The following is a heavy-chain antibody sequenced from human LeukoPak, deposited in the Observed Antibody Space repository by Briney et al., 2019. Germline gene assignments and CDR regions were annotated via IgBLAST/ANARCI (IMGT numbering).Heavy chain of an antibody. J-gene: IGHJ4*02. CDR3: ARQEYYDSSRTFDY. D-gene: IGHD3-22*01. CDR1: GGSISSSSYY. V-gene: IGHV4-39*01. Sequence: PSETLSLTCTVSGGSISSSSYYWGWIRQPPGKGLEWIGSIYYGGSTYYNPSLKSRVTISVDTSKNQFSLKLSSVTAADTAVYYCARQEYYDSSRTFDYWGQGTLVTVSS. CDR2: IYYGGST.